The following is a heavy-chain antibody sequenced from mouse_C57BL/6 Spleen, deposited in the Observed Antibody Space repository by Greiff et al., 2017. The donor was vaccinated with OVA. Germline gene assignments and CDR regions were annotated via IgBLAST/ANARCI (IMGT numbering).Heavy chain of an antibody. V-gene: IGHV5-6*01. J-gene: IGHJ4*01. CDR2: ISSGGSYT. CDR1: GFTFSSYG. Sequence: EVQVVESGGDLVKPGGSLKLSCAASGFTFSSYGMSWVRQTPDKRLEWVATISSGGSYTYYPDSVKGRFTISRDNAKNTLYLQMSSLKSEDTAMYYCARRHGDYAMDYWGQGTSVTVSS. D-gene: IGHD1-1*02. CDR3: ARRHGDYAMDY.